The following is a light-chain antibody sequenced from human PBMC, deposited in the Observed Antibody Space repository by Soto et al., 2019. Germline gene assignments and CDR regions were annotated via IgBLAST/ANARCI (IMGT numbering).Light chain of an antibody. V-gene: IGLV2-14*03. CDR2: DVS. CDR3: SSYTTSSNVI. CDR1: SSDVGSYKY. Sequence: QSVLTQPASVSGSPGQSITISCTGTSSDVGSYKYVSWYLQYPGKAPKLLIYDVSNRPSGVSNRFSGSKSGNTASLTISGLQAEDEADYFCSSYTTSSNVIFGGGTQLTVL. J-gene: IGLJ2*01.